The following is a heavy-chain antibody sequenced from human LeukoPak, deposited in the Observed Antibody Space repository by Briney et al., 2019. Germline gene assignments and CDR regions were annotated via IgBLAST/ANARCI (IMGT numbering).Heavy chain of an antibody. J-gene: IGHJ4*02. CDR3: ARSGSGYLRYYFDY. CDR2: MYSSGST. CDR1: GGSISSYY. Sequence: PSETLSLTCTVSGGSISSYYWGWVRQPPGKGLEWIGSMYSSGSTYYNPSLKSRVTISVDTSKNQFSLKLSSVTAADTAVYYCARSGSGYLRYYFDYWGQGTLVTVSS. D-gene: IGHD5-12*01. V-gene: IGHV4-39*07.